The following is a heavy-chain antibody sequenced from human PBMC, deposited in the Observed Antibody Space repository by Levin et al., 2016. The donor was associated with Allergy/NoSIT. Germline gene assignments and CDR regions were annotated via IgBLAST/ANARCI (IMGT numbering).Heavy chain of an antibody. Sequence: GGSLRLSCAASGFTFSNHVMRWVRQAPGKGLEWVSLISGSGTSTYYAESVKGRFTISRDNSKNTLYLQMNSLRIEDTAVYYCGRDRVGIWGQGTLVSVSS. CDR3: GRDRVGI. V-gene: IGHV3-23*01. CDR1: GFTFSNHV. D-gene: IGHD1-26*01. J-gene: IGHJ4*02. CDR2: ISGSGTST.